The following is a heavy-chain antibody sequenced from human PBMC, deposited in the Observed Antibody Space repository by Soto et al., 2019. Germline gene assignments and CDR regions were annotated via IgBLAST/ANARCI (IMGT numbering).Heavy chain of an antibody. CDR3: ALAARPGKNAFDI. CDR1: GGSISSYY. Sequence: QVQLQESGPGLVKPSETLSLTCTVSGGSISSYYWSWIRQPPGKGLEWIGYIYYSGSTNYNPSLKSRVTISVDTSKNQFSLKLSSVTAADTAVYYCALAARPGKNAFDIWGQGTMVTVSS. J-gene: IGHJ3*02. V-gene: IGHV4-59*01. CDR2: IYYSGST. D-gene: IGHD6-6*01.